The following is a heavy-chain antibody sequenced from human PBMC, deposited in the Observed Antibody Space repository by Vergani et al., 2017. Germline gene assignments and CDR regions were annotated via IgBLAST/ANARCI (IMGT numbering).Heavy chain of an antibody. CDR3: TKAGQYDSDNFHDS. V-gene: IGHV3-30*02. Sequence: QVQLVESGGGVVQPGGSLRLSCIASGFNFRIYGMRWVRQAPGKGLEWVAFIRYDGSKRFYGDSVRGRFTISRDNSQTTVFLQMNSLRADDSAVYYCTKAGQYDSDNFHDSWGQGALVTVSS. J-gene: IGHJ1*01. CDR1: GFNFRIYG. CDR2: IRYDGSKR. D-gene: IGHD3-22*01.